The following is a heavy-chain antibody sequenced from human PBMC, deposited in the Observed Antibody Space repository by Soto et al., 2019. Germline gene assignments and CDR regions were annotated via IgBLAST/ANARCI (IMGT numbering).Heavy chain of an antibody. J-gene: IGHJ4*02. CDR2: IKQDGTEK. CDR3: ATDVAYDDFEGRMEN. Sequence: EVQLVESGGGLVQPGGSLRLSCAVSGFTFRNYWRSWVRQAPEKGLEWVANIKQDGTEKYYVDSVRGRFTISRDNAKNALYLHMNSLRVEDTAVYYCATDVAYDDFEGRMENWGQGTLVTVSS. CDR1: GFTFRNYW. D-gene: IGHD3-3*01. V-gene: IGHV3-7*01.